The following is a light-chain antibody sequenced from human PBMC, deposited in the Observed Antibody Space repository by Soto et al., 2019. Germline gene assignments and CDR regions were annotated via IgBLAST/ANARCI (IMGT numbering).Light chain of an antibody. V-gene: IGLV1-51*01. CDR3: GTWHSSLTAVV. Sequence: QSVLTQPPSMSAAPGQKVTISCSGSSSNIGKTYVSWYQQFPGTAPKLLIYDNNKRPSGIPDRFSGSKSGTSATLGITGLQTGDEADYYCGTWHSSLTAVVFGGGTKVTVL. J-gene: IGLJ2*01. CDR1: SSNIGKTY. CDR2: DNN.